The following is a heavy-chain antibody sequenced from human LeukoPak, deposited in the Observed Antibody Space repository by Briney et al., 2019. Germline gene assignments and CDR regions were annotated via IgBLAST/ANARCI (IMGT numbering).Heavy chain of an antibody. D-gene: IGHD3-22*01. Sequence: GGSLRLSCAASGFTFSSYGMHWVRQAPGKGLEWVAVIWYDGSNKYCADSVKGRFTISRDNSKNTLYLQMNSLRAEDTAVYYCAKDSYPDYYDSSGYYFPFDYWGQGTLVTVSS. CDR3: AKDSYPDYYDSSGYYFPFDY. CDR2: IWYDGSNK. CDR1: GFTFSSYG. V-gene: IGHV3-33*06. J-gene: IGHJ4*02.